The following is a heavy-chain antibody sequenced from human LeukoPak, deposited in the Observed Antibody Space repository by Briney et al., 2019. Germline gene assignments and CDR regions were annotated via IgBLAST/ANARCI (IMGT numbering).Heavy chain of an antibody. Sequence: LETLSLTCTVSGGSISSYYWSWIRQPPGKGLEWIGYIYDSGSTNYNPSLKSRVTISVDTSKNQFSLKLSSVTAADTAVFYCASLTTADAFDIWGQGTMVTVSS. J-gene: IGHJ3*02. CDR3: ASLTTADAFDI. CDR2: IYDSGST. D-gene: IGHD3-22*01. V-gene: IGHV4-59*01. CDR1: GGSISSYY.